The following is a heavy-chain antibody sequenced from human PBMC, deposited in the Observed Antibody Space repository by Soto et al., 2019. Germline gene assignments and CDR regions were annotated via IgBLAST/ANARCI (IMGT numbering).Heavy chain of an antibody. J-gene: IGHJ3*02. CDR1: GGTFSSYA. CDR3: ARDRGGSITMHVLEARPDDAFDI. CDR2: IIPIFGTA. D-gene: IGHD3-10*01. Sequence: SVEVSCKASGGTFSSYAISWVRQAPGQGLEWMGGIIPIFGTANYAQKFQGRVTITADESTSTAYMELSSLRSEDTAVYYCARDRGGSITMHVLEARPDDAFDIWGQGTMVTVSS. V-gene: IGHV1-69*13.